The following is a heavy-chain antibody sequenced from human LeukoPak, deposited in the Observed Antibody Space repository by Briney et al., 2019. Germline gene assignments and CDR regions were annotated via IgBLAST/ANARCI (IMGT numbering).Heavy chain of an antibody. J-gene: IGHJ6*02. Sequence: PGGSLRLSCAASGFTFSSYAMSWVRQAPGKGLEWVSAISGSGGSTYYADSVKGRFTISRDNSKNTLYLQMNSLRAEDTAVYYCAKDPRLSCSSTSCYEGYYYYGMDVWGQGTTVTVS. CDR1: GFTFSSYA. CDR2: ISGSGGST. CDR3: AKDPRLSCSSTSCYEGYYYYGMDV. V-gene: IGHV3-23*01. D-gene: IGHD2-2*01.